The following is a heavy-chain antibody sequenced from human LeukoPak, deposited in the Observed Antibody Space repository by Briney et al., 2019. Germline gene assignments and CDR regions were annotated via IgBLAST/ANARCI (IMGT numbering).Heavy chain of an antibody. V-gene: IGHV3-23*01. CDR2: ISGSGTNT. J-gene: IGHJ4*02. Sequence: GGSLRLSCAASGFTFSSYAMNWVRQAPGKGLEWVSIISGSGTNTYYADSVKGRFTISRDNSKNTLYLQMNSLRAEDTAVYYCAKSFGPVIAAAGTGGDWGQGTLVTVSS. CDR1: GFTFSSYA. CDR3: AKSFGPVIAAAGTGGD. D-gene: IGHD6-13*01.